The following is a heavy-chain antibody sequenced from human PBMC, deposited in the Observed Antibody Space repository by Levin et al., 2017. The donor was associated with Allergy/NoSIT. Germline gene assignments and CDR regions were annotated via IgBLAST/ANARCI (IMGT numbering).Heavy chain of an antibody. V-gene: IGHV3-15*01. CDR2: IKTKSDGATA. CDR1: GFTFGDAW. Sequence: PGGSLRLSCAALGFTFGDAWMSWVRQTPGKGLEWVGRIKTKSDGATADYAAAVQGRFTISRDDAIHILYLEMDSLKTEDTAVYYCTTAPDYGDYGRSIDYWGRGPPITVSS. J-gene: IGHJ4*02. CDR3: TTAPDYGDYGRSIDY. D-gene: IGHD4-17*01.